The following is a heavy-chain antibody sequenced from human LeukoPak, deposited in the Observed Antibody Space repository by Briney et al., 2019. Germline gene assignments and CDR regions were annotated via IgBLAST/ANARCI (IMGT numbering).Heavy chain of an antibody. CDR2: IKQDGTER. V-gene: IGHV3-7*03. D-gene: IGHD6-19*01. J-gene: IGHJ3*02. CDR1: GFNFNIYW. CDR3: AKGLYSSGWYREGAFDI. Sequence: GGSLRLSCAASGFNFNIYWMNWVRQAPGKGLEWVANIKQDGTERFFVDSVKGRFTISRDNAKNSVYLQMNSLRAEDTALYYCAKGLYSSGWYREGAFDIWGQGTMVTVSS.